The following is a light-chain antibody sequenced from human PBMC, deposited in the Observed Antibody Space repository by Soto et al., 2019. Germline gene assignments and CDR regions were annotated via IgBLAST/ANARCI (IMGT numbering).Light chain of an antibody. CDR1: TNDVGNYNY. CDR3: CSYAGSYSYV. Sequence: VLTQPRSVSGSPGQSVTISCTGTTNDVGNYNYVSWYQQHPSKAPKLMIYDVTKRPSGVPDRFSGSKSGNTASLTISGLQAEDEADYYCCSYAGSYSYVFGTGTKVTVL. V-gene: IGLV2-11*01. J-gene: IGLJ1*01. CDR2: DVT.